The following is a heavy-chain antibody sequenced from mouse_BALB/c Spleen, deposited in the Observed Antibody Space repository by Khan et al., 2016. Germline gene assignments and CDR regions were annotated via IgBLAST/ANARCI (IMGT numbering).Heavy chain of an antibody. CDR3: ARGGCRYDERAWFAY. J-gene: IGHJ3*01. CDR1: GYTFSSYW. D-gene: IGHD2-14*01. V-gene: IGHV1-9*01. CDR2: ILPGSGST. Sequence: QVQLKESGAELMKPGASVKISCKATGYTFSSYWIEWVKQRPGHGLEWIGEILPGSGSTNYNEKFKGKATFTADTSSNTAYMQLSSLTSEDSAVYYCARGGCRYDERAWFAYWGQGTLVTVSA.